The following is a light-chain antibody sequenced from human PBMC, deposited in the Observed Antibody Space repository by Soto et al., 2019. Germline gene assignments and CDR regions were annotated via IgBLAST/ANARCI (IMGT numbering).Light chain of an antibody. J-gene: IGKJ1*01. Sequence: DIQMTQSPATLSASVGDRVTITCRASQNIYTWLAWYQQKPGKAPKLLIYEASSLKSGVPSRFSGSGSKTEFTLTISSLQPDDFATYYCQNYNSYSEALGQGTKVDI. CDR3: QNYNSYSEA. V-gene: IGKV1-5*03. CDR2: EAS. CDR1: QNIYTW.